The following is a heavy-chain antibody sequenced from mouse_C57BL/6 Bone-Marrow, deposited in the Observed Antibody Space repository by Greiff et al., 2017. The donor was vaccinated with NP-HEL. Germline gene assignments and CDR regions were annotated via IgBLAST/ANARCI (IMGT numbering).Heavy chain of an antibody. CDR1: GFTFSNYW. J-gene: IGHJ3*01. V-gene: IGHV6-3*01. CDR3: TRSDGYSAWFAY. D-gene: IGHD2-3*01. CDR2: IRLKSDNYAT. Sequence: EVKVEESGGGLVQPGGSMKLSCVASGFTFSNYWMNWVRQSPEKGLEWVAQIRLKSDNYATHYAESVKGRFTISRDDSKSSVYLQMNNLRAEDTGIYYCTRSDGYSAWFAYWGQGTLVTVSA.